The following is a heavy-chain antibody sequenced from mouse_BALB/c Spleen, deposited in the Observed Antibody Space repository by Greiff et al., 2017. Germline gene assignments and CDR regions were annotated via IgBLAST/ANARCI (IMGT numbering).Heavy chain of an antibody. V-gene: IGHV1-14*01. D-gene: IGHD2-3*01. CDR1: GYTFTSYV. CDR2: INPYNDGT. CDR3: ARGGLLRQAWFAY. J-gene: IGHJ3*01. Sequence: VQLQQSGPELVKPGASVKMSCKASGYTFTSYVMHWVKQKPGQGLEWIGYINPYNDGTKYNEKFKGKATLTSDKSSSTAYMELSSLTSEDSAVYYCARGGLLRQAWFAYWGQGTLVTVSA.